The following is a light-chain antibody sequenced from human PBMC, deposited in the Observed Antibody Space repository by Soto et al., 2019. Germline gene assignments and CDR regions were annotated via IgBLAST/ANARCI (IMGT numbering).Light chain of an antibody. V-gene: IGKV3-20*01. CDR3: HQYDNWPQT. CDR2: GAS. J-gene: IGKJ1*01. Sequence: EIVLTQSPGTLSLSPGERATLSCRASQSISSSFLAWFQQRPGQAPRLLIYGASSRAKGIPDRFSGSGSGTDFTLTISSLQSEDFAVYYCHQYDNWPQTFGQGTKV. CDR1: QSISSSF.